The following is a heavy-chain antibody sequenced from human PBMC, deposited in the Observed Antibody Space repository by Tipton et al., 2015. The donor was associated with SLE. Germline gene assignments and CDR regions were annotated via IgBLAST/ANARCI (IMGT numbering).Heavy chain of an antibody. CDR3: ARGFLYDGFQV. Sequence: PGLVKPSQTLSLTCAISGDSVSSNSAAWNWIRQSPSGGLEWLGRTYYMSKWYNDYAVSVKSRIIINPDTSKNQFSLQLTSVTPEDTAVYYCARGFLYDGFQVSCQGTLVTVPS. CDR1: GDSVSSNSAA. J-gene: IGHJ1*01. CDR2: TYYMSKWYN. V-gene: IGHV6-1*01. D-gene: IGHD2-2*02.